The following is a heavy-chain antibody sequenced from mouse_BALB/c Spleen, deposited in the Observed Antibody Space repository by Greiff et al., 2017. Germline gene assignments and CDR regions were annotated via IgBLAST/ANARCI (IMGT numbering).Heavy chain of an antibody. J-gene: IGHJ4*01. V-gene: IGHV1-80*01. D-gene: IGHD2-4*01. CDR2: IYPGDGDT. CDR3: ARSYDYDDAMDY. CDR1: GYAFSSYW. Sequence: VQVVESGAELVRPGSSVKISCKASGYAFSSYWMNWVKQRPGQGLEWIGQIYPGDGDTNYNGKFKGKATLTADKSSSTAYMQLSSLTSEDSAVYFCARSYDYDDAMDYWGQGTSVTVFS.